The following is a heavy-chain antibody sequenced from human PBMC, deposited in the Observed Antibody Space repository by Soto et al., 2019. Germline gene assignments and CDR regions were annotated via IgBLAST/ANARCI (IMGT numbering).Heavy chain of an antibody. J-gene: IGHJ4*02. V-gene: IGHV3-7*03. CDR3: VRDWSSGPFDY. CDR1: GFTFSYYW. CDR2: IKPDGSEK. Sequence: SLRLSCAASGFTFSYYWMSWVRQSPGKGLEWVANIKPDGSEKYCVDSVKGRFTISRDNTKNFLYLQMNSLRADDTAVYYCVRDWSSGPFDYWGQGTPVTVSS. D-gene: IGHD6-19*01.